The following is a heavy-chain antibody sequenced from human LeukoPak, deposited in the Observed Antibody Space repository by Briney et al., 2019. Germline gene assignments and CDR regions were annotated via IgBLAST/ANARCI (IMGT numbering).Heavy chain of an antibody. J-gene: IGHJ4*02. Sequence: GGSLRLSCAASGFTFSSYAMSWVRQAPGKGLEWVSAISDVGGSTYYADSVKGRFTVSRDNSKNTLYLQMNSLKPEGTAVYYCARVFFGVAGIHDYWGQGTLVTVSS. CDR2: ISDVGGST. CDR1: GFTFSSYA. CDR3: ARVFFGVAGIHDY. V-gene: IGHV3-23*01. D-gene: IGHD6-19*01.